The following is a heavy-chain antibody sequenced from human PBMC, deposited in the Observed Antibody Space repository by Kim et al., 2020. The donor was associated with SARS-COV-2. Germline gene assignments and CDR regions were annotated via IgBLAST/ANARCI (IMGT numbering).Heavy chain of an antibody. J-gene: IGHJ4*02. V-gene: IGHV3-23*01. CDR3: AKATSGSYFPFDY. D-gene: IGHD1-26*01. Sequence: YANSVQGRFTISRDKSKNTLYLQMNSLRAEDTAVYYCAKATSGSYFPFDYWGQGTLVTVSS.